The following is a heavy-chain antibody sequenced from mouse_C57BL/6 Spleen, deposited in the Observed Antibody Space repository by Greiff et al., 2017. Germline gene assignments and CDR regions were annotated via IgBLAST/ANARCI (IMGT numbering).Heavy chain of an antibody. CDR2: IRGKSNNYAT. J-gene: IGHJ4*01. V-gene: IGHV10-1*01. CDR1: GFCFTTYA. Sequence: EVHVVESGGGLVPPKGSLYLSCAASGFCFTTYAISWVRQPPGKGLEWVGRIRGKSNNYATYYADSVKYRFTITRDDSESMLYLKMNNVKTEDTAMYYCVRHGGYYGAMDYWGQGTTVTASS. D-gene: IGHD1-2*01. CDR3: VRHGGYYGAMDY.